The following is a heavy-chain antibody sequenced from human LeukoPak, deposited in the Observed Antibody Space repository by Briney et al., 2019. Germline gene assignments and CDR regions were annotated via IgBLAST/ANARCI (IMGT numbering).Heavy chain of an antibody. CDR1: GGSFSGYY. CDR3: ARDRYSSGYSPFDY. CDR2: INHSGST. V-gene: IGHV4-34*01. Sequence: PSETLSLTCAVYGGSFSGYYWSWIRQPPGKGLEWIGEINHSGSTNYNPSLKSRVTISVDTSKNQFSLKLGSVTAADTAVYYCARDRYSSGYSPFDYWGQGTLVTVSS. J-gene: IGHJ4*02. D-gene: IGHD6-19*01.